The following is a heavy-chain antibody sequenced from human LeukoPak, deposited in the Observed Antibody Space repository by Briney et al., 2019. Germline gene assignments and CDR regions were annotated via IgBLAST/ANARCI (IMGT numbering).Heavy chain of an antibody. V-gene: IGHV3-15*01. CDR1: GFTFSNAW. J-gene: IGHJ4*02. CDR3: TTVGRFGTFDY. D-gene: IGHD3-10*01. Sequence: SGGSLRLSCAASGFTFSNAWMSWVRQAPGKGLEWVGRIKSKTDGGTTDYAAPVKGRFTISRDDSKNALYLQMNSLKTEDTAVYYRTTVGRFGTFDYWGQGTLVTVSS. CDR2: IKSKTDGGTT.